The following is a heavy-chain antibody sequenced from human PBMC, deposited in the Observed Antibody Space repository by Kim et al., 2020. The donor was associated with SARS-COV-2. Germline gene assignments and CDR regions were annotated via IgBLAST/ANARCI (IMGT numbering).Heavy chain of an antibody. V-gene: IGHV3-30*18. CDR1: GFSFSTYG. CDR2: ISYDGGDK. Sequence: GGSLRLSCAASGFSFSTYGIHWVRQAPGKGLEWVAVISYDGGDKYYADSVKGRFTISRDNSKNTLYLQMNSLRAEDTAVYYCAKSFSSSFYDSFFDYLGQGTLVTGSS. J-gene: IGHJ4*02. CDR3: AKSFSSSFYDSFFDY. D-gene: IGHD6-13*01.